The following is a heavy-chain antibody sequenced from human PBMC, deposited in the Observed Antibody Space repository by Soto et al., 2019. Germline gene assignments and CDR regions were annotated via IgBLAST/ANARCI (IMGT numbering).Heavy chain of an antibody. CDR3: ARNGIVVPAAIRPNGYYYGMDV. V-gene: IGHV4-31*03. J-gene: IGHJ6*02. CDR2: IYYSGST. Sequence: SETLSLTCTVSGGSISSGGYYWSWIRQHPGKGLEWIGYIYYSGSTYYNPSLKSRVTISVDTSKNQFSLKLSSVTAADTAVYYCARNGIVVPAAIRPNGYYYGMDVWGQGTTVTVSS. D-gene: IGHD2-2*02. CDR1: GGSISSGGYY.